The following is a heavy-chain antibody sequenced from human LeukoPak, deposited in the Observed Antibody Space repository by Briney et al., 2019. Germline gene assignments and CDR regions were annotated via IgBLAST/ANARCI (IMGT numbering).Heavy chain of an antibody. CDR1: GGSISSSSYY. CDR3: ARVIRGFWSGYLGYFDY. CDR2: IYYSGST. D-gene: IGHD3-3*01. J-gene: IGHJ4*02. Sequence: SETLSLTCTVSGGSISSSSYYWGWIRQPPGKGLEWIGSIYYSGSTYYNPSLKSRVTISVDTSKNQFSLKLSSVTAADTAVYYCARVIRGFWSGYLGYFDYWGQGTLVTVSS. V-gene: IGHV4-39*07.